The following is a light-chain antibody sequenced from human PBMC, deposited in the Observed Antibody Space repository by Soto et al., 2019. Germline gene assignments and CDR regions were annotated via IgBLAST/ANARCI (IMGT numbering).Light chain of an antibody. CDR1: QSVSTW. Sequence: DIPMTQSPSTLSASVGDRVTITCRASQSVSTWLAWYQQKPAKAPKILIHDASSLESGVPSRFSGSASGTEFTLIINSLQAEDFATYYCQQYNTFPYTFGQGTKLEIK. J-gene: IGKJ2*01. CDR3: QQYNTFPYT. CDR2: DAS. V-gene: IGKV1-5*01.